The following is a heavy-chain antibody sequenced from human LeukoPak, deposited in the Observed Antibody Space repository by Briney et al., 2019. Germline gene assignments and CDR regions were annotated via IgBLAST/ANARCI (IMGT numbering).Heavy chain of an antibody. D-gene: IGHD6-19*01. V-gene: IGHV4-39*07. CDR2: IYYSGST. CDR1: GGSISSSSYY. Sequence: SETLSLTCTVSGGSISSSSYYWGWIRQPPGKGLEWIGSIYYSGSTYYNPSLKSRVTISVDTSKNQFSLKLSSVTAADTAVYYCARAYSSGWHYFDYWGQGTLVTVSS. CDR3: ARAYSSGWHYFDY. J-gene: IGHJ4*02.